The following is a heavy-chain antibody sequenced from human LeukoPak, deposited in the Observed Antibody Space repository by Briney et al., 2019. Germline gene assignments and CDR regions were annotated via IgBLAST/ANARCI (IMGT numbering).Heavy chain of an antibody. CDR3: AKGQWSSGWPVDNCFDP. CDR2: ISGSGGST. Sequence: RGGSLSLSCAASGFTFSSYAMSWVRQAPGKGLECVSAISGSGGSTYYADSVKGRFTISRDNSKNTLYLQMNSLRAEDTAVYYCAKGQWSSGWPVDNCFDPWGQGTVVTVSS. CDR1: GFTFSSYA. J-gene: IGHJ5*02. D-gene: IGHD6-19*01. V-gene: IGHV3-23*01.